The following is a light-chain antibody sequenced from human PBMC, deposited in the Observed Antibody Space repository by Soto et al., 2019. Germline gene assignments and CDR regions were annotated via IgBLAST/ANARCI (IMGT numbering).Light chain of an antibody. V-gene: IGKV1-5*03. CDR1: QSMSDW. J-gene: IGKJ1*01. CDR2: KAS. Sequence: DIPLTQSPSTLSASVGDRVTITCRASQSMSDWLAWYQQKPGKAPKLLIYKASSLESGVPSRFSGSGSGTEFTLTISSLQPDDFATYYCQQYNTFSPEFGQGTKVEIK. CDR3: QQYNTFSPE.